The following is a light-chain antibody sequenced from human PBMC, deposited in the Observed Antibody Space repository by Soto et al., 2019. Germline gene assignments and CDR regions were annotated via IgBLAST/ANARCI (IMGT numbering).Light chain of an antibody. CDR2: GAS. J-gene: IGKJ4*01. V-gene: IGKV3D-20*02. CDR3: QQRSNWPRT. Sequence: EIVLTQSPCTLSLSPGERATLSCRASQIVSSSYLAWYQHKPGQAPRLLIYGASSRATGIPDRFSGSGSGTDFTLTISSLEPEDFAVYYCQQRSNWPRTFGGGTKVDIK. CDR1: QIVSSSY.